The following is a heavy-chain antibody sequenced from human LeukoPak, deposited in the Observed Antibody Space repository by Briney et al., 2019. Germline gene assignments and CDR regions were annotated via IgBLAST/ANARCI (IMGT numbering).Heavy chain of an antibody. CDR3: ARGGRYYYDSSGYYYVY. Sequence: PSETLSLTCAVYGGSFSGYYWSWIRQPPGKGLEWIGEINHSGSTNYNPSLESRVTISVDTSKNQFSLKLSSVTAADTAVYYCARGGRYYYDSSGYYYVYWGQGTLVTVSS. CDR1: GGSFSGYY. J-gene: IGHJ4*02. CDR2: INHSGST. V-gene: IGHV4-34*01. D-gene: IGHD3-22*01.